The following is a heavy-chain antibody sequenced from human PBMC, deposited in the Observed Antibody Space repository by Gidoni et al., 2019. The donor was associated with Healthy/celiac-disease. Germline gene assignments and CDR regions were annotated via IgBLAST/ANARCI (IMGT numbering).Heavy chain of an antibody. J-gene: IGHJ6*02. V-gene: IGHV1-3*01. CDR3: ARARYFDWEADGMDV. D-gene: IGHD3-9*01. CDR1: GYTFTSYA. CDR2: INAGNGNT. Sequence: QVQLVQSGAEAKKPGASVKVSCKASGYTFTSYAMHWVRQAPGQRLEWMGWINAGNGNTKYSQKFQGRVTITRDTSASTAYMELSSLRSEDTTVYYCARARYFDWEADGMDVWGQGTTVTVSS.